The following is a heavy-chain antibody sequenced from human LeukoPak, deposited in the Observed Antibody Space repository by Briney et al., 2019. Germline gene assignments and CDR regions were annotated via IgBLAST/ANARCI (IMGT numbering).Heavy chain of an antibody. D-gene: IGHD3-16*01. CDR1: GFTFSHNW. CDR3: ARDPPSRGTRYFDY. Sequence: GGSLRLSCVASGFTFSHNWMTWVRQAPGKGLELVANIKHDGSDKYYVDSVEGRFTVSRDNAKNSLYLQMDSLRVEDTAVYYCARDPPSRGTRYFDYWGQGILVTVSS. J-gene: IGHJ4*02. CDR2: IKHDGSDK. V-gene: IGHV3-7*01.